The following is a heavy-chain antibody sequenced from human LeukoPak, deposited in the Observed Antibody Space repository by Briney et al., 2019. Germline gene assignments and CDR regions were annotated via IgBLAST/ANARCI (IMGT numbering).Heavy chain of an antibody. V-gene: IGHV4-34*01. CDR3: ARHGSLWFGELFRPFDP. CDR2: INHSGST. CDR1: GGSFSGYY. J-gene: IGHJ5*02. Sequence: SETLSLTCAVYGGSFSGYYWSWIRQPPGKGLEWIGEINHSGSTNYDPSLKSRVTISVDTSKNQFSLKLSSVTAADTAVYYCARHGSLWFGELFRPFDPWGQGTLVTVSS. D-gene: IGHD3-10*01.